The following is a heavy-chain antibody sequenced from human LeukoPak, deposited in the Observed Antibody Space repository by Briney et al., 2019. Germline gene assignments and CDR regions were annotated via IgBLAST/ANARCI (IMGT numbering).Heavy chain of an antibody. CDR1: GNTFTSYD. D-gene: IGHD6-13*01. Sequence: GASVKVSCKASGNTFTSYDINWVRQATGQGLEWMGWMSPNSGNTGYAQKFQGRVTMTRNTSISTAYMELSSLRSEDTAVYYCARGLDGYSSRTPDDYRGQGTLVTVSS. J-gene: IGHJ4*02. CDR2: MSPNSGNT. V-gene: IGHV1-8*01. CDR3: ARGLDGYSSRTPDDY.